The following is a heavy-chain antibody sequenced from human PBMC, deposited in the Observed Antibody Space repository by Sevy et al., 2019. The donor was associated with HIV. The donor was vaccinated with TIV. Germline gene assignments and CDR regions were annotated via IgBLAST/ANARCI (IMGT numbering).Heavy chain of an antibody. Sequence: SETLSLTCTVSGGSISSSSYYWGWIRQPPGKWLEWIGNIYYSGSSYYNPSLNSRVTISVVTSKNQFSLKLTSVTAADTAVYYCAGFEYGDYTNLFDPWGQGTLVTVSS. CDR2: IYYSGSS. CDR3: AGFEYGDYTNLFDP. D-gene: IGHD4-17*01. CDR1: GGSISSSSYY. J-gene: IGHJ5*02. V-gene: IGHV4-39*01.